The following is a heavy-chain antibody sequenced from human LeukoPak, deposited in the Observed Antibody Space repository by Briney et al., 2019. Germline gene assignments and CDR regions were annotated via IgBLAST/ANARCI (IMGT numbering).Heavy chain of an antibody. D-gene: IGHD3-10*01. Sequence: PGGSLRLSCAASGFTFSDYAMSWVRQAPGKGLEWVSRLSVNGDITYYADSVWGRFTIARDNSSATLSLQLHSLRAEDTAVSYCIISYITFNPLQFYFAPWGRGTQVTVSS. CDR3: IISYITFNPLQFYFAP. CDR1: GFTFSDYA. CDR2: LSVNGDIT. V-gene: IGHV3-23*01. J-gene: IGHJ4*02.